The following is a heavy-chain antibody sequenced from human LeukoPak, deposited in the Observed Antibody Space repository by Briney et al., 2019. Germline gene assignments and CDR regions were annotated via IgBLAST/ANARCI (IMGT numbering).Heavy chain of an antibody. J-gene: IGHJ4*02. V-gene: IGHV4-59*01. CDR2: IYHSGST. CDR3: ARDSPDYDSSGYYSGYFDY. Sequence: PSETLSLTCTVSGGSISSYYWSWIRQPPGKGLEWIGYIYHSGSTNYNPSLKSRVTISVDTSKNQFSLKLSSVTAADTAVYYCARDSPDYDSSGYYSGYFDYWGQGTLVTVSS. CDR1: GGSISSYY. D-gene: IGHD3-22*01.